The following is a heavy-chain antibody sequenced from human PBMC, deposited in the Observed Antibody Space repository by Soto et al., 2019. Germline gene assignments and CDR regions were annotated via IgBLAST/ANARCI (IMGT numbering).Heavy chain of an antibody. Sequence: GGSLRLSCAASGFTFSSYWMHWVRQAPGKGLVWVSRVNTDGSTTNYADFVKGRFTVSGDNAKNTLYLQMNSLRAEDTALYYCARGYCVGDSCKRDYYGMDVWGQATKVTVSS. CDR2: VNTDGSTT. CDR1: GFTFSSYW. J-gene: IGHJ6*02. D-gene: IGHD2-15*01. V-gene: IGHV3-74*01. CDR3: ARGYCVGDSCKRDYYGMDV.